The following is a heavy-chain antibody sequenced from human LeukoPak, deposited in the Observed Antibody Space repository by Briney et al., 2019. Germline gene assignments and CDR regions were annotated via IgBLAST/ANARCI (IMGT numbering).Heavy chain of an antibody. V-gene: IGHV1-18*01. CDR1: GYTFTSYG. CDR3: ARDPLFEDFWSGYYSPSYYYYGMDV. J-gene: IGHJ6*02. CDR2: ISAYNGNT. Sequence: ASVKVSCKASGYTFTSYGISWVRQAPGQGLEWMGWISAYNGNTNYAQKLQGRVTMTTDTSRSTAYMELRSLRSDDTAVYYCARDPLFEDFWSGYYSPSYYYYGMDVWGQGTTVTVSS. D-gene: IGHD3-3*01.